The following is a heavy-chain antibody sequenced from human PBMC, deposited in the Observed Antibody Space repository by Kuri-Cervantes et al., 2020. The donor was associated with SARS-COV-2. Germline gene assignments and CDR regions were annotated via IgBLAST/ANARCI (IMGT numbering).Heavy chain of an antibody. D-gene: IGHD6-6*01. CDR1: GGSFSGYY. J-gene: IGHJ4*02. CDR3: ASLADPILPYSSSHNFDY. V-gene: IGHV4-34*01. CDR2: INHSGST. Sequence: SQTLSLTCVVYGGSFSGYYWSWIRQPPGKGLEWIGEINHSGSTNYNPSLKSRVTISVDTFKNQFSLKLSSVTAADTAVYYCASLADPILPYSSSHNFDYWGQGTLVTVSS.